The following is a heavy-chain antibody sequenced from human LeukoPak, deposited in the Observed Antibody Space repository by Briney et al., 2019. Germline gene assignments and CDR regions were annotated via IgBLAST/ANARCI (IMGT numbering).Heavy chain of an antibody. V-gene: IGHV3-53*01. J-gene: IGHJ5*02. Sequence: GGSLRLSCAASGFSVSTNYMSWVRQAPGKGLEWVSVIYNDGSTYYPDTVKGRFTISRDNSKNTVYLQMNSLRAEDTAVYYCAREPEPPGLNWFDPWGQGTLVTVSS. D-gene: IGHD1-1*01. CDR3: AREPEPPGLNWFDP. CDR1: GFSVSTNY. CDR2: IYNDGST.